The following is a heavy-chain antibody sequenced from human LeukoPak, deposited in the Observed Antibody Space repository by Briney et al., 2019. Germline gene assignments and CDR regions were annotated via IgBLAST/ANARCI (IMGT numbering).Heavy chain of an antibody. Sequence: SGGSLRLSCAASGFTFNSYWMHWVRQAPGKGLVWVSRINSDGSSTSSADSVKGRFTISRDNAKNTLYLQMNSLRAEDTAVYYCARGYCSSTSCSEIDYWGQGTLVTVSS. J-gene: IGHJ4*02. CDR2: INSDGSST. CDR1: GFTFNSYW. D-gene: IGHD2-2*01. V-gene: IGHV3-74*01. CDR3: ARGYCSSTSCSEIDY.